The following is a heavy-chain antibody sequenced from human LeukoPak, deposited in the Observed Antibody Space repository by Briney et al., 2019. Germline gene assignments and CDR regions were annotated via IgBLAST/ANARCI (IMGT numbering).Heavy chain of an antibody. D-gene: IGHD2-8*02. Sequence: ASVKVSCRASGYTFTSYAMHWVLQAPGQRLEWMGWVNAGNGNTKYSQKFQGRVTITRDTSASTAYTELSSLRSEDTAVYYCARGGVADYYYYYGMDVWGQGTTVTVSS. J-gene: IGHJ6*02. CDR1: GYTFTSYA. V-gene: IGHV1-3*01. CDR3: ARGGVADYYYYYGMDV. CDR2: VNAGNGNT.